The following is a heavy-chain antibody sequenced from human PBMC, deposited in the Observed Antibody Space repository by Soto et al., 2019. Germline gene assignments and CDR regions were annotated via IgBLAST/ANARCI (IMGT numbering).Heavy chain of an antibody. D-gene: IGHD2-15*01. CDR3: AKTQDLVVVVAASYYYSALAV. V-gene: IGHV3-23*01. J-gene: IGHJ6*01. CDR2: ISGSGGST. CDR1: GFTFSSYA. Sequence: VGSLRLSCAASGFTFSSYAMSWVRHSPGKGLEWVSAISGSGGSTYYADSVKGRFTISRDNSKNTLYLQMNSLRAEDTAVYYCAKTQDLVVVVAASYYYSALAVW.